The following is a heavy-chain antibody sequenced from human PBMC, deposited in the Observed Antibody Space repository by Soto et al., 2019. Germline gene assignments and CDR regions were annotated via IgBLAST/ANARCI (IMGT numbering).Heavy chain of an antibody. D-gene: IGHD4-17*01. CDR3: ARRKHDYGHYWFDP. J-gene: IGHJ5*02. Sequence: GESLKISCRGSGYSFSTYWISWVRQMPGKGLEWMGRIDPSDSYTDYSPSFQGHVTISADKSISTAYLQWSSLKASDTAMYYCARRKHDYGHYWFDPWGQGTLVTVSS. CDR2: IDPSDSYT. CDR1: GYSFSTYW. V-gene: IGHV5-10-1*01.